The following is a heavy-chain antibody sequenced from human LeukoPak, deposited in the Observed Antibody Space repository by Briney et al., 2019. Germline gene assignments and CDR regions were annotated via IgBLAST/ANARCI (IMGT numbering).Heavy chain of an antibody. J-gene: IGHJ6*03. CDR3: AKGGGNYAGDYYYYMDV. Sequence: ASETLSLTCTVSGGSINSDYWSWIRQPPGKGLEWIGYIYDTVSTNYNPSLESRVTISADTSKHQCSLKLSSGTAADTAVYFCAKGGGNYAGDYYYYMDVWGKGTTVTISS. D-gene: IGHD1-7*01. CDR1: GGSINSDY. V-gene: IGHV4-59*01. CDR2: IYDTVST.